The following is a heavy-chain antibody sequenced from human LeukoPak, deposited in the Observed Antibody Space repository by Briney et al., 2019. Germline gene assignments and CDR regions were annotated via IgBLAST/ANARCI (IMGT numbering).Heavy chain of an antibody. J-gene: IGHJ4*02. CDR1: GFIFSNVW. Sequence: GGSLRPSCAASGFIFSNVWMNWVRQAPGKGLEWVGRIKSEDDGGTIDYAPPVQGRFTVSRDDSKNMVYLQMDSLKTEDSAIYYCATGIDYGGGYWGQGTRVIVSS. CDR2: IKSEDDGGTI. CDR3: ATGIDYGGGY. D-gene: IGHD4-17*01. V-gene: IGHV3-15*07.